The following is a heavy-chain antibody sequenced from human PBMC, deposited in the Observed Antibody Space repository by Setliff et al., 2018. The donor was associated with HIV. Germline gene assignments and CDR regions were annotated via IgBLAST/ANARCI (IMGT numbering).Heavy chain of an antibody. Sequence: SETLSLTCTVSGGSISGYYWSWVRQPAGRGLEWIGRIYTSGSTNYNPSLKSRVTMSVDTSKNQFSLNLTSVTAADTAVYYCARGRFVGFDYWGQGTLVTVSS. CDR2: IYTSGST. V-gene: IGHV4-4*07. CDR1: GGSISGYY. D-gene: IGHD3-16*02. J-gene: IGHJ4*02. CDR3: ARGRFVGFDY.